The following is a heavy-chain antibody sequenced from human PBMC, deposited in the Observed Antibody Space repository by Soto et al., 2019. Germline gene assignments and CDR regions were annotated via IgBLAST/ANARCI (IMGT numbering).Heavy chain of an antibody. Sequence: EVQLVESGGGLVQPGGSLRLSCVASGFTVSYYWMHWVRQAPGKGLVWVSRISTDGSSSNYADSVKGRFTISRDSAKSTLYLEMNSLRAEDTAVYYCARGSSTIRNTFEIWGQGAMVTVSS. D-gene: IGHD2-2*01. J-gene: IGHJ3*02. V-gene: IGHV3-74*01. CDR2: ISTDGSSS. CDR1: GFTVSYYW. CDR3: ARGSSTIRNTFEI.